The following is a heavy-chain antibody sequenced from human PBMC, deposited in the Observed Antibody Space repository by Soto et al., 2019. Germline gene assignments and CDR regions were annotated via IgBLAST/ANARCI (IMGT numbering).Heavy chain of an antibody. CDR1: GGLFSSYP. D-gene: IGHD6-13*01. V-gene: IGHV1-69*01. J-gene: IGHJ4*02. CDR2: ILPIFTTA. CDR3: AKDIGFQQHLFVFDN. Sequence: QEQLVQSGAEVKKPGSSVKVSCKASGGLFSSYPISWVRQVPGQGLEWMGGILPIFTTATYAPKFQDRVTITADESTSTVYMDLSSLRSEDTALYYCAKDIGFQQHLFVFDNWGQGTLVTVSS.